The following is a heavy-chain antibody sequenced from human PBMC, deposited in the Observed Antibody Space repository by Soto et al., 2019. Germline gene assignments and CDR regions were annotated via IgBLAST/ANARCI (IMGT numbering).Heavy chain of an antibody. CDR2: IYYSGST. CDR1: GGSISSYY. D-gene: IGHD2-15*01. V-gene: IGHV4-59*01. CDR3: ARDSCSGGSCQAHFDAFDI. Sequence: QVQLQESGPGLVKPSETLSLTCTVSGGSISSYYWSWIRQPPGKGLEWIGYIYYSGSTNYNPSLKSRFTISVDTSKNQFSLKLSSVTAADTAVYYCARDSCSGGSCQAHFDAFDIWGQGTMVTVSS. J-gene: IGHJ3*02.